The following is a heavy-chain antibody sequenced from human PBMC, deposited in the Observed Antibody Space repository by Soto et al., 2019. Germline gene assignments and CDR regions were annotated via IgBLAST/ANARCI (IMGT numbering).Heavy chain of an antibody. V-gene: IGHV1-3*01. CDR3: ARDTGPGTFHF. Sequence: ASVKVSCKASGYTFSSYAVHWVRQAPGQRLERMGGINAGYGNTKSSQKFQDRVTISRDTSASTAYMELTSLRSEDTAVYYCARDTGPGTFHFWGQGTLLTVSS. J-gene: IGHJ4*02. CDR2: INAGYGNT. D-gene: IGHD1-1*01. CDR1: GYTFSSYA.